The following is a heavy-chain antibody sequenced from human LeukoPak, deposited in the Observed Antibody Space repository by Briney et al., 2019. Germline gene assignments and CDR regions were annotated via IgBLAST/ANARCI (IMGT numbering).Heavy chain of an antibody. J-gene: IGHJ1*01. Sequence: GGSLRLSCAASGFTFSSYAMSWVRQAPGKGLEWVSAICGSGGSTYYADSVKGRFTISRDNSKNTLYLQMNSLRAEDTAVYYCAKDSGDSPEYFQHWGQGTLVTVSS. D-gene: IGHD4-17*01. CDR2: ICGSGGST. CDR3: AKDSGDSPEYFQH. CDR1: GFTFSSYA. V-gene: IGHV3-23*01.